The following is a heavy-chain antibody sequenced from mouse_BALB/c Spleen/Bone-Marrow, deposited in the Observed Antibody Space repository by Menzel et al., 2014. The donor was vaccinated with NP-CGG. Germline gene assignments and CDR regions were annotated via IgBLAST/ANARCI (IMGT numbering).Heavy chain of an antibody. V-gene: IGHV5-9*03. Sequence: EVMLVESGGDLVKPGGSLKLSCAASGFTFSSYTMSWVRQTPEKRLEWVATISRGGGNSFYPDSVKGRFTISRDNAKNNLYLQMSSLRSEDTAFYYCARSSPFFNGKGGGYALDHWGQGTSVTVSS. CDR2: ISRGGGNS. CDR1: GFTFSSYT. J-gene: IGHJ4*01. CDR3: ARSSPFFNGKGGGYALDH. D-gene: IGHD2-1*01.